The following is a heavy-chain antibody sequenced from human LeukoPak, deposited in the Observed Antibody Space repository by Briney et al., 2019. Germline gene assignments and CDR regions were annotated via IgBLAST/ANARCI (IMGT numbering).Heavy chain of an antibody. D-gene: IGHD3-22*01. CDR3: AGAGDTYYYDSSGPCDY. Sequence: TSETLSLTCTVSGGSIITYYWSWIRQPPGKGLEWIAFTHSSGNTGYNPSLKSRVTISVDTSKNQFSLKLSSVTAADTAVYYCAGAGDTYYYDSSGPCDYWGQGTLVTVSS. CDR2: THSSGNT. J-gene: IGHJ4*02. CDR1: GGSIITYY. V-gene: IGHV4-59*08.